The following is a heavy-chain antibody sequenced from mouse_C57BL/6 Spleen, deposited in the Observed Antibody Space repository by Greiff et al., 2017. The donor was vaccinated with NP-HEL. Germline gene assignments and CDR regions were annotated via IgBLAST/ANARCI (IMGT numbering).Heavy chain of an antibody. Sequence: EVKLVESGGGLVKPGGSLKLSCAASGFTFSSYTMSWVRQTPEKRLAWVATISGGGGHTYYPDSVKGRFTISRDNAKNTLYLQMSSLRSEDTALYYCARGGGYGSSYTYFDVWGTGTTVTVSS. J-gene: IGHJ1*03. CDR2: ISGGGGHT. CDR3: ARGGGYGSSYTYFDV. D-gene: IGHD1-1*01. V-gene: IGHV5-9*01. CDR1: GFTFSSYT.